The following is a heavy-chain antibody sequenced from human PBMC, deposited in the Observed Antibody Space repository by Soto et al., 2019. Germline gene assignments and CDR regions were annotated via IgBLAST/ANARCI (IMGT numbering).Heavy chain of an antibody. D-gene: IGHD1-26*01. Sequence: PVGSLRLSCAASGFTFSTYAMSWVRQAPGNGLEWVSAISGSGSNTYYADSVKGRFTISRDDSKSTLYLQMNSLRAEDTAVYYCARDPSHSYYTLFYYFDYWGQGTLVTVSS. CDR2: ISGSGSNT. J-gene: IGHJ4*02. V-gene: IGHV3-23*01. CDR3: ARDPSHSYYTLFYYFDY. CDR1: GFTFSTYA.